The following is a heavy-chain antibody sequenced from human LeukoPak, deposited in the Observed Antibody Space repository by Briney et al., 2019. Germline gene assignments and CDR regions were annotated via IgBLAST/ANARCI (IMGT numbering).Heavy chain of an antibody. J-gene: IGHJ4*02. Sequence: GGSLRLSCAASGFTFSSYWMHWVRQAPGKGLVWVSRINSDGSSIAYADSVQGGFTISRNNAKPTLYLQVSSLCVEDTAVYYCARETSTGKYPQNVPDYWGQGTLVTVSS. V-gene: IGHV3-74*01. CDR3: ARETSTGKYPQNVPDY. D-gene: IGHD2-8*02. CDR2: INSDGSSI. CDR1: GFTFSSYW.